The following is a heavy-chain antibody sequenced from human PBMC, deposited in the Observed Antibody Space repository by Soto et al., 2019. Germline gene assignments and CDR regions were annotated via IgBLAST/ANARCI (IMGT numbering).Heavy chain of an antibody. D-gene: IGHD2-21*02. Sequence: QVQLMQSGAEVKKPGASVKVSCKASGDTFTDYYIHWVRQAPGQGLEWMGTVNPSGGHTTYAQHFLGRVTMTRDTSTNTLYMELTSLTSDDTAIYYCARGGNVVVVTAALDYWGQGTLVTVSS. CDR3: ARGGNVVVVTAALDY. CDR1: GDTFTDYY. CDR2: VNPSGGHT. J-gene: IGHJ4*02. V-gene: IGHV1-46*01.